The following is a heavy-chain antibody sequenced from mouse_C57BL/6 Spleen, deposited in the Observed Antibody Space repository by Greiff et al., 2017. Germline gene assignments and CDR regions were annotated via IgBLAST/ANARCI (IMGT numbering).Heavy chain of an antibody. CDR1: GYAFSSSW. J-gene: IGHJ2*01. D-gene: IGHD2-5*01. CDR2: IYPGDGDT. CDR3: ARGYYSNLDY. V-gene: IGHV1-82*01. Sequence: VQLQQSGPELVKPGASVKISCKASGYAFSSSWMNWVKQRPGKGLEWIGRIYPGDGDTNYNGKCKGKATLTADKSSSTAYMQLSSLTSEDSAVYFCARGYYSNLDYWGQGTTLTVSS.